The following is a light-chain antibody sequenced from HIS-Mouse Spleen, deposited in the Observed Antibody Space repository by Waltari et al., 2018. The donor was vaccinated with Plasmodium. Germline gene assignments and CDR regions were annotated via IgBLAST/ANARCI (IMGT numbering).Light chain of an antibody. CDR2: AVS. V-gene: IGLV2-11*01. Sequence: QSALTHPRSVSGSPGQSVTISCTGTTSYVGGYNYVYWYHPPPGKAPKLMIYAVSKRPSGVPDRFSGSKSGNTASLTISGLQAEDEADYYCCSYAGSYTLVFGGGTKLTVL. CDR3: CSYAGSYTLV. J-gene: IGLJ2*01. CDR1: TSYVGGYNY.